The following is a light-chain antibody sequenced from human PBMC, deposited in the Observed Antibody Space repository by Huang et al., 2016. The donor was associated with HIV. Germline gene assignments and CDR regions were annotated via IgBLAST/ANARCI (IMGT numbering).Light chain of an antibody. V-gene: IGKV3-20*01. Sequence: IVLTQSPGTLSLSPGERATLSCRASQSVSSTFLGWYQQKSGQAPRLLIQGNATRAPGIPDRCRGSGSGTGFTLTISRLESEDFAVYYCQHYGTSSWTFGQGTKIEIK. CDR1: QSVSSTF. J-gene: IGKJ1*01. CDR2: GNA. CDR3: QHYGTSSWT.